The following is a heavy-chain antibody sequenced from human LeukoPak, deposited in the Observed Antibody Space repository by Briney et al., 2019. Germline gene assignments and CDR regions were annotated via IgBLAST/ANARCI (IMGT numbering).Heavy chain of an antibody. CDR2: ISSNGRIT. D-gene: IGHD6-19*01. Sequence: GGSLRLSCAASRFTFSSYAMHWIRQAPGKGLEYVSAISSNGRITYYANCVKGRFTTSIDNSRNTLYLQMDSLRDEDMAVYYCARVSGWYWFDNWGQGTLVTVSS. J-gene: IGHJ4*02. CDR1: RFTFSSYA. CDR3: ARVSGWYWFDN. V-gene: IGHV3-64*01.